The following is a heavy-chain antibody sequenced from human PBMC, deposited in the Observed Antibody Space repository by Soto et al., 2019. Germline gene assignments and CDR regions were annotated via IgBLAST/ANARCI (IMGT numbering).Heavy chain of an antibody. J-gene: IGHJ6*02. CDR2: IIPILGIA. Sequence: RASVKVSCKASGGTFSSYTISWVRQAPGQGLEWMGRIIPILGIADYAQKFQGRVTITADESTSTAYMELSSLRSEDTAVYYCASLMYYYDSSAQRGQQIYGMDVWGQGTTVTVSS. V-gene: IGHV1-69*02. CDR1: GGTFSSYT. CDR3: ASLMYYYDSSAQRGQQIYGMDV. D-gene: IGHD3-22*01.